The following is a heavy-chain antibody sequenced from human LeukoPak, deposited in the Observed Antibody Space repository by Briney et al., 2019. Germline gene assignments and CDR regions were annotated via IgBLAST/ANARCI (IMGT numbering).Heavy chain of an antibody. D-gene: IGHD1-1*01. CDR3: ARGSATGYYYYMDV. J-gene: IGHJ6*03. CDR1: VFTFSSYS. CDR2: IGSSHSTI. Sequence: GGSLRLSCAASVFTFSSYSMNWVRQAPGKGLEWVSYIGSSHSTIYYADSVKGRFTISRDNAKNSLYLQMNSLRAEDTAVYYCARGSATGYYYYMDVWGKGTTVTVSS. V-gene: IGHV3-48*04.